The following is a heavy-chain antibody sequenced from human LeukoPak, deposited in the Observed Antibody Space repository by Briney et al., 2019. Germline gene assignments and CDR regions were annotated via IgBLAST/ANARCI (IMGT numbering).Heavy chain of an antibody. J-gene: IGHJ4*02. CDR3: ARGPSVFTMVRGVIIFDY. Sequence: SETLSLTCAVYGGSFSGYYWSWIHQPPGKGLEWIGEINHSGSTNYNPSLKSRVTISVDTSKNQFSLKLSSVTAADTAVYYCARGPSVFTMVRGVIIFDYWGQGTLVTVSS. CDR2: INHSGST. CDR1: GGSFSGYY. V-gene: IGHV4-34*01. D-gene: IGHD3-10*01.